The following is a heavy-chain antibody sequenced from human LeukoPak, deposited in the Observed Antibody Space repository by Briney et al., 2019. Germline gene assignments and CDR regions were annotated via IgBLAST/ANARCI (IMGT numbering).Heavy chain of an antibody. J-gene: IGHJ6*02. D-gene: IGHD3-10*01. CDR1: GYTFTSYD. V-gene: IGHV1-8*01. CDR3: ARGLYYGSGSYYHYYYYGMDV. CDR2: MNPNSGNT. Sequence: ASVKVSCEASGYTFTSYDINWVRQATGQGLEWMGWMNPNSGNTGYAQKFQGRVTMTRNTSISTAYMELSSLRSEDTAVYYCARGLYYGSGSYYHYYYYGMDVWGQGITVTVSS.